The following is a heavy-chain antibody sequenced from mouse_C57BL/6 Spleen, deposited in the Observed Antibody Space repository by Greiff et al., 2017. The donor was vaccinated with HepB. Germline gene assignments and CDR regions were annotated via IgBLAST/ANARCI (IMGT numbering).Heavy chain of an antibody. Sequence: EVHLVESGPGLVKPSQSLSLTCSVTGYSITSGYYWNWIRQFPGNKLEWMGYISYDGSNNYNPSLKNRISITRDTSKNQFFLKLNSVTTEDTATYYCARTDPHWYFDVWGTGTTVTVSS. CDR3: ARTDPHWYFDV. CDR2: ISYDGSN. CDR1: GYSITSGYY. V-gene: IGHV3-6*01. J-gene: IGHJ1*03.